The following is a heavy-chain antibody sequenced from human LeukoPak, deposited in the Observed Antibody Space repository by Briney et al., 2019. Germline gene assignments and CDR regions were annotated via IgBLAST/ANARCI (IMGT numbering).Heavy chain of an antibody. D-gene: IGHD6-25*01. J-gene: IGHJ4*02. CDR1: GFTVSSNY. CDR2: IYSGGST. V-gene: IGHV3-53*01. Sequence: GGSLRLSCAASGFTVSSNYMSSVRQAPGKGLEWVSVIYSGGSTYHADSVKGRFTISRDNSKNTLYLKMNSLRGEDTAVYYCAWVRYSSANDYWGQGTLVTVSS. CDR3: AWVRYSSANDY.